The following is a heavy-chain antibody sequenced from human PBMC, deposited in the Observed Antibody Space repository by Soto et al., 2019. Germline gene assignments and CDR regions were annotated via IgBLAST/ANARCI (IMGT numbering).Heavy chain of an antibody. D-gene: IGHD1-26*01. J-gene: IGHJ3*02. CDR2: IKQGGSEK. Sequence: EVQLVESGGGLVQPGGSLRLSCAASGFTFSSYWMSWVRQAPGKGLEWVANIKQGGSEKYYVDSVKGRFTISRDNAKKSLYLQMNSLRAEDTAVYYCARVGATGEAFDIWGQGTMVTVSS. CDR3: ARVGATGEAFDI. CDR1: GFTFSSYW. V-gene: IGHV3-7*01.